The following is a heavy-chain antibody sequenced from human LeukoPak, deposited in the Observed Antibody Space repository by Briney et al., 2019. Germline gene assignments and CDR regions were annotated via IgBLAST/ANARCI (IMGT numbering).Heavy chain of an antibody. V-gene: IGHV5-51*01. CDR3: AKRSSSRHIDN. D-gene: IGHD6-6*01. J-gene: IGHJ4*02. Sequence: GESLKISCKGSGYTFTNYWIGWVRQMPGKGLELMGIVYPGKSDTRYSPSFQGQVTISADKSISTAYLQWNTLKASDTAMYYCAKRSSSRHIDNWGQGTLVTVSS. CDR1: GYTFTNYW. CDR2: VYPGKSDT.